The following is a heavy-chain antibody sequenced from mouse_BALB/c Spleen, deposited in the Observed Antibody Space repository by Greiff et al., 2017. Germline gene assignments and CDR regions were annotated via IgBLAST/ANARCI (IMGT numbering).Heavy chain of an antibody. CDR1: GFSFTSYG. CDR3: DKPGYGKGFAY. CDR2: IWGAGST. Sequence: QVQLKQSGPGLVAPSQSLSLTCTVSGFSFTSYGVSWVRQPPGKGLAWLGVIWGAGSTNYHSDLISRLSISKDNSKSQVFLKLNSLQTDDTATYDCDKPGYGKGFAYWGQGTLVTVSA. D-gene: IGHD2-10*02. J-gene: IGHJ3*01. V-gene: IGHV2-3*01.